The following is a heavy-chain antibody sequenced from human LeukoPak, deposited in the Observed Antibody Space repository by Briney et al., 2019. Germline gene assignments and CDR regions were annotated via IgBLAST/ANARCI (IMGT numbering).Heavy chain of an antibody. V-gene: IGHV6-1*01. CDR1: GDSVSSNSAA. CDR3: AREQLGFDY. J-gene: IGHJ4*02. CDR2: TYYRSQWYK. Sequence: SRTLSLTCAISGDSVSSNSAAWNWIGQSPSRGLEWLGRTYYRSQWYKDNAVSVKSRITINPDTSKNQFSLQLNSVTPEDTAVYYCAREQLGFDYWGQGTLVIVYS. D-gene: IGHD1-1*01.